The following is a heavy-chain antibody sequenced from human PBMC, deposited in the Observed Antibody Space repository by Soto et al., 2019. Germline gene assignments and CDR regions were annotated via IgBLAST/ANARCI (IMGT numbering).Heavy chain of an antibody. Sequence: GGSLRLSCAASGFTFSSYSMNWVRQAPGRGLEWVSSISSSSSYIYYADSVKGRFTISRDNAKNSLYLQMNSLRAEDTAVYYCARLYQLLGWFDPWGQGTLVTVS. V-gene: IGHV3-21*01. CDR2: ISSSSSYI. CDR3: ARLYQLLGWFDP. J-gene: IGHJ5*02. D-gene: IGHD2-2*01. CDR1: GFTFSSYS.